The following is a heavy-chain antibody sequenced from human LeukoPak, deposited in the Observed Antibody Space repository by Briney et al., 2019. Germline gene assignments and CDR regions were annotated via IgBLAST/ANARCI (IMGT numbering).Heavy chain of an antibody. CDR2: ICYSGST. Sequence: PSETLSLTCTVSGCSISSYSWSWVRQPPGKGLEWVGYICYSGSTTYNPSLKSRVTISVDTSKNQFSLKLSSVTAADTAVYYCARDLRGRDGYNKFDAFDIWGQGTMVTVSS. D-gene: IGHD5-24*01. CDR1: GCSISSYS. J-gene: IGHJ3*02. V-gene: IGHV4-59*01. CDR3: ARDLRGRDGYNKFDAFDI.